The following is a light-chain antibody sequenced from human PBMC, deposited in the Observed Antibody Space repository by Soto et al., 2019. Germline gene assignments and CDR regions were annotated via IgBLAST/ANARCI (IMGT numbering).Light chain of an antibody. CDR1: SGDIGSYNR. J-gene: IGLJ3*02. CDR2: EVT. Sequence: QSALTQPASVSGSPGQSITISCTGTSGDIGSYNRVSWYQQHPGKAPKLIIYEVTDRPSGVSNRFSGSKSGNIASLTIFGLQAEDEADYYCTSYTNRGGLWVFGGGTKLTVL. V-gene: IGLV2-14*01. CDR3: TSYTNRGGLWV.